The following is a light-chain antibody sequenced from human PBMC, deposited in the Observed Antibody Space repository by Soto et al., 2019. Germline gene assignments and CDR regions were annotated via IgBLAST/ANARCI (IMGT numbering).Light chain of an antibody. CDR3: QQYKNWPPLT. CDR2: AAS. Sequence: EIVMTQSPATLSVSPGETATLSCRASQSVGSAVAWYQHKPGQAPRLLIVAASIRPTGFPGRFSGGGSGTEFTLTISSLQSEDFAVYYCQQYKNWPPLTFGGGTTVEIK. J-gene: IGKJ4*01. CDR1: QSVGSA. V-gene: IGKV3-15*01.